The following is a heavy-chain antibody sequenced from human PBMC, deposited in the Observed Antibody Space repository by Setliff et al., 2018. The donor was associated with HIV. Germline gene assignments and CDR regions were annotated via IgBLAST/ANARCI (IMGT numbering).Heavy chain of an antibody. Sequence: ASVKVSCKASGYTFTDYYIHWVRQAPGQGLEWMGCIYPNTGGTNYAQKFQGRVTMTRDTSISTAYMELSRLRSDDTAVYYCARSLYDSSDYPMTYWGQGTLVTVSS. CDR2: IYPNTGGT. V-gene: IGHV1-2*02. D-gene: IGHD3-22*01. J-gene: IGHJ4*02. CDR3: ARSLYDSSDYPMTY. CDR1: GYTFTDYY.